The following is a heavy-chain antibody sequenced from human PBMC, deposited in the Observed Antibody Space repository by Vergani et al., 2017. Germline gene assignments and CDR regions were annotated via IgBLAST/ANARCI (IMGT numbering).Heavy chain of an antibody. CDR1: GGTFSSYA. CDR3: ARDLPPPWIVGRWYCMDV. D-gene: IGHD1-26*01. Sequence: QVQLVQSGAEVKQPGSSVKVSCKASGGTFSSYAISWVRQAPGQGLEWMGGIIPSFGTANYAQKFQGRVTITADESTSTAYMELSSLESEDTAVYYCARDLPPPWIVGRWYCMDVWGQGTTVTVSS. CDR2: IIPSFGTA. J-gene: IGHJ6*02. V-gene: IGHV1-69*01.